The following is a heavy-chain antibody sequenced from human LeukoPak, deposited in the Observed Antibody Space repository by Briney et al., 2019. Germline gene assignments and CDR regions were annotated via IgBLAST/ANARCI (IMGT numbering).Heavy chain of an antibody. Sequence: PGGSLRLSCAASGFTFSSYAMHWVCQAPGKGLEWVAVISYDGSNKYYADSVKGRFTISRDNSKNTLYLQMNSLRAEDTAVYYCARGGYDSSGYYFGDYFDYWGQGTLVTVSS. CDR3: ARGGYDSSGYYFGDYFDY. V-gene: IGHV3-30-3*01. D-gene: IGHD3-22*01. J-gene: IGHJ4*02. CDR1: GFTFSSYA. CDR2: ISYDGSNK.